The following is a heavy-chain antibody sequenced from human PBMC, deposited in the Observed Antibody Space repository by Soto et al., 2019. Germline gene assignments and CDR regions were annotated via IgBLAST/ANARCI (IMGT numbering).Heavy chain of an antibody. D-gene: IGHD1-26*01. V-gene: IGHV4-30-4*01. J-gene: IGHJ6*02. Sequence: SETLSLTCTVSGGSISSGDYYWSWIRQPPGKGLERIGYIYYSGSTYYNPSLKSRVTISVDTSKIQFSLKLSSVTAADTAVYYCARDPAVGATYYYGMDVWGQGTTVTVSS. CDR3: ARDPAVGATYYYGMDV. CDR1: GGSISSGDYY. CDR2: IYYSGST.